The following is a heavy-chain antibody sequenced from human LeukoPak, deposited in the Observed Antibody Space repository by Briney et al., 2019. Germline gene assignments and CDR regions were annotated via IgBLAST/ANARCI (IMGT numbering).Heavy chain of an antibody. D-gene: IGHD3-22*01. J-gene: IGHJ4*02. Sequence: SVKVSCKASGGTFSSYAISSVRQAPGQGLEWMGGIIPIFGTANYAQKFQGRVTITADESTSTAYIELSSLRSKDTAVYYCARKTYYYDSSGYYPLDYWGQGTLVTVSS. CDR2: IIPIFGTA. CDR3: ARKTYYYDSSGYYPLDY. CDR1: GGTFSSYA. V-gene: IGHV1-69*01.